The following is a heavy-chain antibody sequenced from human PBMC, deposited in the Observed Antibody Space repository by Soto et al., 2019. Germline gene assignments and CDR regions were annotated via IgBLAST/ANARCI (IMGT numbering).Heavy chain of an antibody. CDR1: GYTFTSYG. CDR3: ARDLRFLEWLAYYYYGMDV. D-gene: IGHD3-3*01. J-gene: IGHJ6*02. CDR2: ISAYNGNT. V-gene: IGHV1-18*01. Sequence: ASVKVSCKASGYTFTSYGISWARQAPGQGLEWMGWISAYNGNTNYAQKLQGRVTMTTDTSTSTAYMELRSLRSDDTAVYYCARDLRFLEWLAYYYYGMDVWGQGTTVTVSS.